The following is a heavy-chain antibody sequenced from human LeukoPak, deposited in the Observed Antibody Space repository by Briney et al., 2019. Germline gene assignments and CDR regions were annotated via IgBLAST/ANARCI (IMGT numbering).Heavy chain of an antibody. J-gene: IGHJ3*02. CDR1: GGSISSYY. CDR2: IYHSGST. CDR3: ASPRPPREDGYKKEGAFDI. D-gene: IGHD5-24*01. V-gene: IGHV4-59*04. Sequence: PSETLSLTCTVSGGSISSYYWSWIRQPPGKGLEWIGYIYHSGSTYYNPSLKSRVTISVDRSKNQFSLKLSSVTAADTAVYYCASPRPPREDGYKKEGAFDIWGQGTMVTVSS.